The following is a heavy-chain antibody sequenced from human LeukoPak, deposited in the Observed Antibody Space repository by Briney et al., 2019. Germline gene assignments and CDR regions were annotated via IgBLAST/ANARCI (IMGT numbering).Heavy chain of an antibody. CDR2: ISSSSTI. D-gene: IGHD2-15*01. CDR1: GFTFSSYS. J-gene: IGHJ6*01. CDR3: ARTRYCSGGSCYSGYYYGMDV. V-gene: IGHV3-48*04. Sequence: GGSLRLSCAASGFTFSSYSVNWVRQAPGKGLEWVSYISSSSTIYYADSVKGRFTISRDNAKNSLYLQMNSLRAEDTAVYYCARTRYCSGGSCYSGYYYGMDVWGQGTTVTVSS.